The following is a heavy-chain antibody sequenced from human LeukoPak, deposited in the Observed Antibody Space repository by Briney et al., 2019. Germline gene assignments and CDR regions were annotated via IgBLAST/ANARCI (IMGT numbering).Heavy chain of an antibody. D-gene: IGHD4-11*01. J-gene: IGHJ4*02. Sequence: SVKVSCKASGGIFSSYGINWVRQAPGQGLEWMGRIIPMFGATNYAQKFQGRVTATTDEPTSTAYMELSSLRSEDTAVYYCARGSYSDYIFDYWGQGTLVTVSS. CDR3: ARGSYSDYIFDY. V-gene: IGHV1-69*05. CDR1: GGIFSSYG. CDR2: IIPMFGAT.